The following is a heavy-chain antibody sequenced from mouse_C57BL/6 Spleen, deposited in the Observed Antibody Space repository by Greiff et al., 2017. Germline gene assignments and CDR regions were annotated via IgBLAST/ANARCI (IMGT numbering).Heavy chain of an antibody. J-gene: IGHJ3*01. CDR1: GFTFSSYA. D-gene: IGHD1-1*01. CDR3: TRDLPYGSSLAY. CDR2: ISSGGDYI. Sequence: VKLEESGEGLVKPGGSLKLSCAASGFTFSSYAMSWVRQTPEKRLEWVAYISSGGDYIYYADTVKGRFTISRDNARNTLYLQMSSLKSEDTAMYYCTRDLPYGSSLAYWGQGTLVTVSA. V-gene: IGHV5-9-1*02.